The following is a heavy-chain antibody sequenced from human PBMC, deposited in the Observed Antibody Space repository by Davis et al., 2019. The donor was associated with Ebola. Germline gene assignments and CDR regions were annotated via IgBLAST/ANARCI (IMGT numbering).Heavy chain of an antibody. CDR1: GGSISSSSYY. J-gene: IGHJ5*02. CDR2: IYYGGST. V-gene: IGHV4-39*07. Sequence: SETLSLTCTVSGGSISSSSYYWGWIRQPPGKGLEWIGSIYYGGSTYYNPSLKSRVTISVDTSKNQFSLKLSSVTAADTAVYYCAREHRQNYDFWSGYYSNWFDPWGQGTLVTVSS. D-gene: IGHD3-3*01. CDR3: AREHRQNYDFWSGYYSNWFDP.